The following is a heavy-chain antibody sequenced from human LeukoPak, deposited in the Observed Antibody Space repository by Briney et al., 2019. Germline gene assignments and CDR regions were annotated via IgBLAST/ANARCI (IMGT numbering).Heavy chain of an antibody. Sequence: PPASVKVSCKVSGGTFSNYAISWVRQAPGQGLEWVGGIIPIFGTANYAQKFQGRVTITADESTSTAYMELSSLRSEDTAVYYCARATLTVYYYDSSGYYYDYWGQGTLVTVSS. D-gene: IGHD3-22*01. CDR3: ARATLTVYYYDSSGYYYDY. CDR2: IIPIFGTA. J-gene: IGHJ4*02. V-gene: IGHV1-69*01. CDR1: GGTFSNYA.